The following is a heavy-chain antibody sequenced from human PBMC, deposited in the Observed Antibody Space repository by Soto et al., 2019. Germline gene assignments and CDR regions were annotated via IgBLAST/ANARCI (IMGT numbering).Heavy chain of an antibody. Sequence: ASVKVSCKASGCTFSSYAISWVRQAPGQGLEWMGGIIPIFGTANYAQKFQGRVTITADESTGTAYMELSSLRSEDTAVYYCARDRSGVFHDRWGQGNQVTSPQ. CDR2: IIPIFGTA. J-gene: IGHJ5*02. CDR3: ARDRSGVFHDR. V-gene: IGHV1-69*13. D-gene: IGHD6-13*01. CDR1: GCTFSSYA.